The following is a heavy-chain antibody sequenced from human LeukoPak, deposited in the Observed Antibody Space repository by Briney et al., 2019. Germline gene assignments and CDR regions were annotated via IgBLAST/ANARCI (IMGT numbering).Heavy chain of an antibody. V-gene: IGHV1-2*06. D-gene: IGHD6-13*01. CDR2: INPNNGGT. CDR3: AREFRRIAAAGDRIDY. J-gene: IGHJ4*02. CDR1: GYTFTGYY. Sequence: ASVKVSCKASGYTFTGYYMHWVRQAPGQGLEWMGRINPNNGGTNYAQKFQGRVTMTRDTSISTAYMELSRLRSDDTAVYYCAREFRRIAAAGDRIDYWGQGTLVAVSS.